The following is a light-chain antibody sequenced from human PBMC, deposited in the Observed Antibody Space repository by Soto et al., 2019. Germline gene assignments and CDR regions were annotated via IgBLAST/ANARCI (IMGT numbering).Light chain of an antibody. J-gene: IGKJ1*01. Sequence: EIVMTQSPATLSVSPGEGVTLSCKASQSVSSYLAWYQQKPGQAPRLLINGASTRATGFPARFSGGGSGKEFTLTISSLQSEDFALYYCQQYLNRPYTFGQGTKVEIK. V-gene: IGKV3-15*01. CDR2: GAS. CDR1: QSVSSY. CDR3: QQYLNRPYT.